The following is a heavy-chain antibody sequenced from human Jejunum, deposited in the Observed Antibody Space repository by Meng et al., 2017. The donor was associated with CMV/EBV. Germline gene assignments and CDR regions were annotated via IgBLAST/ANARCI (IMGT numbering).Heavy chain of an antibody. CDR3: ARHRGDYDSRGYSFASGVFDT. V-gene: IGHV4-30-4*01. J-gene: IGHJ6*02. Sequence: DYYWSWIRQTPGKGLEWIGYVYNSGNTYSNPSLQSRVTISVDTSKNQLSLTLTSVAAADTAVYYCARHRGDYDSRGYSFASGVFDTWSQGTTVTVSS. CDR2: VYNSGNT. CDR1: DYY. D-gene: IGHD3-22*01.